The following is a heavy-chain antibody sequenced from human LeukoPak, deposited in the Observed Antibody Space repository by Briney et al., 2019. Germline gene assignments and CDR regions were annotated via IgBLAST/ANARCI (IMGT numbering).Heavy chain of an antibody. CDR2: IFYRGTT. CDR3: ARHDYDLLTGYTINWFDP. J-gene: IGHJ5*02. Sequence: SETLSLTCTVSGVSISSGTHHWGWVRQPPGKGLEWVGSIFYRGTTFYSPSLKSRVTVSIDTSKNQFSLNLNSVTAADTAVYYCARHDYDLLTGYTINWFDPWGQGILVTVSS. V-gene: IGHV4-39*01. D-gene: IGHD3-9*01. CDR1: GVSISSGTHH.